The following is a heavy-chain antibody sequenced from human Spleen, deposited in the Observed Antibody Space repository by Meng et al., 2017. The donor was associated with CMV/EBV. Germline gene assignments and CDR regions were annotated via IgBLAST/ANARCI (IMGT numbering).Heavy chain of an antibody. J-gene: IGHJ5*02. V-gene: IGHV4-30-4*08. Sequence: SETLSLTCTVSGGSISSGDYYWSWIRQPPGKGLEWIGYIYYSGSTYYNPSLKSRVTISVDTSKNQFSLKLSSVTAADTAVYYCARGQEDYCSSTSCPNWFDPWGQGTLVTVS. CDR1: GGSISSGDYY. CDR3: ARGQEDYCSSTSCPNWFDP. D-gene: IGHD2-2*01. CDR2: IYYSGST.